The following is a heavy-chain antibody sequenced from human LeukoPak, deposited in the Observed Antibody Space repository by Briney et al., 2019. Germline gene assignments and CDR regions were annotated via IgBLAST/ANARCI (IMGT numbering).Heavy chain of an antibody. CDR2: TYYRSKWYN. CDR1: GDSVSSNSAA. Sequence: SQTLSLTCAISGDSVSSNSAAWNWIRQSPARGLEWLGRTYYRSKWYNDYAVSVKSRITINPDTSKNQFSLQLNSVTPEDTAVYYCARDQGVGATTGRAFDIWGQGTMVTVSS. V-gene: IGHV6-1*01. D-gene: IGHD1-26*01. J-gene: IGHJ3*02. CDR3: ARDQGVGATTGRAFDI.